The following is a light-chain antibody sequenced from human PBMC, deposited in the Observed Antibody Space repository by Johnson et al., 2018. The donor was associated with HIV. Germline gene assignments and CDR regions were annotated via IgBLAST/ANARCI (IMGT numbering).Light chain of an antibody. CDR3: GTWDSSLLANV. CDR1: SSNIGDNY. Sequence: QSVLTQPPSVSAAPGQKVSISCSGSSSNIGDNYVSWYQQVPGTAPKLLIYEDPKRPSGIPDRFSGPKSGTSATLGITAIPPGDTADYYCGTWDSSLLANVFGTGTKVTVL. CDR2: EDP. V-gene: IGLV1-51*02. J-gene: IGLJ1*01.